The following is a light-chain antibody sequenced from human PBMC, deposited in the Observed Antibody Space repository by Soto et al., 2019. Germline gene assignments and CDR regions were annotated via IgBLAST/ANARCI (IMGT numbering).Light chain of an antibody. J-gene: IGKJ2*01. CDR2: DTS. CDR1: QSGRSY. CDR3: QLRRDWPLYT. Sequence: EIVLKQSPATLSLSPGERATLSCRASQSGRSYLACYQQKPGPAPRLLIYDTSNRATGIPARFSGSGSGTYFTLTISSLEPADFAVYYCQLRRDWPLYTFGQVTKLDI. V-gene: IGKV3-11*01.